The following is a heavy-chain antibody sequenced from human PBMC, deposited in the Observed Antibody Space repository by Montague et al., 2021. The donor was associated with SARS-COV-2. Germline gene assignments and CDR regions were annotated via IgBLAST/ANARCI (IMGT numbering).Heavy chain of an antibody. V-gene: IGHV3-20*04. Sequence: SLRLSCAASGFIFDDYGMNWVRQAPGKGLEWVSGINWNGDTTRYADSVRGRFTISRDNAKKSLYLQMNSLRADDTALYYCARLRDSGAYGAPGGYWGQGTLVTVSS. J-gene: IGHJ4*01. D-gene: IGHD3-22*01. CDR1: GFIFDDYG. CDR2: INWNGDTT. CDR3: ARLRDSGAYGAPGGY.